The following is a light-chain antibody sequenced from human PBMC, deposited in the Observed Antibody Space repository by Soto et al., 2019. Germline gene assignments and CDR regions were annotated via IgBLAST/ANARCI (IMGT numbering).Light chain of an antibody. V-gene: IGLV2-14*03. CDR2: DVS. CDR3: SSYTSSSTYV. J-gene: IGLJ1*01. CDR1: SSVVGGYNY. Sequence: QSVLTQPASLSGAPGQSIAISCTGTSSVVGGYNYVSWYQHHPGKAPKLMVYDVSNRPSGVSNRFSGSKSGSTASLTISGLQAEDEADYYCSSYTSSSTYVFGTGTKVTVL.